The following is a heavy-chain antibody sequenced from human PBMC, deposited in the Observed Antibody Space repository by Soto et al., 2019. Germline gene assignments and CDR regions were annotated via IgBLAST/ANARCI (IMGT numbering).Heavy chain of an antibody. CDR3: ARQGAVTTGYYYYGMDV. CDR2: IDPSDSYT. CDR1: GYSFTSYW. D-gene: IGHD4-17*01. Sequence: PGDSLKISCQCPGYSFTSYWISWVRQMPGKGLEWMGRIDPSDSYTNYSPSFQGHVTISADKSISTAYLQWSSLKASDTAMYYCARQGAVTTGYYYYGMDVWGQGTTVTVSS. J-gene: IGHJ6*02. V-gene: IGHV5-10-1*01.